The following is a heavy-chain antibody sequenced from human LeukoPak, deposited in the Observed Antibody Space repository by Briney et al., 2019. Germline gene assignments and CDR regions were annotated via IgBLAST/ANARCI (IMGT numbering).Heavy chain of an antibody. D-gene: IGHD6-19*01. V-gene: IGHV3-23*01. CDR2: ISGSGGST. J-gene: IGHJ4*02. CDR1: GFTFSSYA. CDR3: AKDPDLGYSSGWYDFDY. Sequence: PGGSLRLSCAASGFTFSSYAMSWVRQAPGKGLEWVSAISGSGGSTYYADSVKGRFTISRDNSKNTLYLQMNSLRAEDTAVYYCAKDPDLGYSSGWYDFDYWGQGTLVTVSS.